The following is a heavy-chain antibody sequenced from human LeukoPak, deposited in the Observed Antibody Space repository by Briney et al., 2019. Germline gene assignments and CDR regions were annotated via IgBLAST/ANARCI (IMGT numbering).Heavy chain of an antibody. CDR1: GGTFSSYA. CDR3: ARGGYSGSYFDY. J-gene: IGHJ4*02. CDR2: IIPIFGTA. D-gene: IGHD1-26*01. V-gene: IGHV1-69*13. Sequence: SVKVSCKASGGTFSSYAISWVRQAPGQGLEWMGGIIPIFGTANYAQKFQGRVTITADESASTAYMELSSLRSEDTAVYYCARGGYSGSYFDYWGQGTLVTVSS.